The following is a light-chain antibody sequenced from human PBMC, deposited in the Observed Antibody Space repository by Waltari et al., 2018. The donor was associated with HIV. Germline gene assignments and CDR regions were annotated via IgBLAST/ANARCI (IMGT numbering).Light chain of an antibody. J-gene: IGKJ5*01. Sequence: DIQMTQSPSSLSASVGDRVTITCRATQGINHYLAWLQQKPGQAPKSLIYDASTLQSGVPSRFSGSGSGTDFTLTISSLQPEDFATYYCQQYDHYPIAFGQGTRLEI. V-gene: IGKV1-16*01. CDR2: DAS. CDR1: QGINHY. CDR3: QQYDHYPIA.